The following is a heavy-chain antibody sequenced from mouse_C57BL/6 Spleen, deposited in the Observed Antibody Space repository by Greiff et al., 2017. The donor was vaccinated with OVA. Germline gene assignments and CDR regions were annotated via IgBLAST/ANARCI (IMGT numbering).Heavy chain of an antibody. CDR3: ARGYYGSSSHFDY. CDR1: GYSITSGYY. Sequence: VQLKESGPGLVKPSQSLSLTCSVTGYSITSGYYWNWIRQFPGNKLEWMGYISYDGSNNYNPSLKNRISITRDTSKNQFFLKLNSVTTEDTATYYCARGYYGSSSHFDYWGQGTTLTVSS. D-gene: IGHD1-1*01. CDR2: ISYDGSN. V-gene: IGHV3-6*01. J-gene: IGHJ2*01.